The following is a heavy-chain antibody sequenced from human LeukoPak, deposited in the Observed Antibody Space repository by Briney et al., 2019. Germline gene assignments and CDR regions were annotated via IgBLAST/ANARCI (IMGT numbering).Heavy chain of an antibody. CDR1: GFTFSTYS. V-gene: IGHV3-21*06. J-gene: IGHJ3*02. CDR2: IATSSDYI. Sequence: PGGSLRLSCAASGFTFSTYSMNWVRQAPGKGLEWVSSIATSSDYIYYAGSLKGRFTISRDNAKNSLYLHMNSLRPDDTAVYYCARGRSITILRGVAISDGFDIWGQGTKVTVS. D-gene: IGHD3-10*01. CDR3: ARGRSITILRGVAISDGFDI.